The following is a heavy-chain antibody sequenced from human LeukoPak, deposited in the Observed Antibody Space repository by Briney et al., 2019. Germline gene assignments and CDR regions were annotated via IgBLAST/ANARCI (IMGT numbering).Heavy chain of an antibody. J-gene: IGHJ4*02. CDR3: ARGYSSGWFQDY. D-gene: IGHD6-19*01. CDR2: ISFDGTDA. Sequence: GGSLRLSCAASGFTFSSYAIHWVRQAPGKGLEWVAVISFDGTDAFYADSVKGRFTISRDNSKNTLYLQMNSLRAEDTAVYYCARGYSSGWFQDYWGQGTLVTVSS. V-gene: IGHV3-30*04. CDR1: GFTFSSYA.